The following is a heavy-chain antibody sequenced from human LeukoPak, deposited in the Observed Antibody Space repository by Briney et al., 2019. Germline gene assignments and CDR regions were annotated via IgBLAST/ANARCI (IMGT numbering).Heavy chain of an antibody. Sequence: GASVKVSCKASGYTFTSYDINWVRQATGQGLEWMGWMNPNGGNTGYAQKFQGRVTMTRNTSISTAYMELSSLRSEDTAVYYCARVGRAYCGGDCSLGHWGQGTLVTVSS. V-gene: IGHV1-8*01. CDR2: MNPNGGNT. CDR1: GYTFTSYD. D-gene: IGHD2-21*02. J-gene: IGHJ1*01. CDR3: ARVGRAYCGGDCSLGH.